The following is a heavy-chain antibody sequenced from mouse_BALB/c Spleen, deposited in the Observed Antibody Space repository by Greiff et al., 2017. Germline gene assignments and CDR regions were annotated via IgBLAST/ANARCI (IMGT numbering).Heavy chain of an antibody. CDR2: ISSGSSTI. CDR1: GFTFSSFG. D-gene: IGHD1-1*01. J-gene: IGHJ4*01. Sequence: EVKLMESGGGLVQPGGSRKLSCAASGFTFSSFGMHWVRQAPEKGLEWVAYISSGSSTIYYADTVKGRFTISRDNPKNTLFLQMTSLRSEDTAIYYCARSGYYYVSSYSYYAMDYWGQGTSVTVSS. V-gene: IGHV5-17*02. CDR3: ARSGYYYVSSYSYYAMDY.